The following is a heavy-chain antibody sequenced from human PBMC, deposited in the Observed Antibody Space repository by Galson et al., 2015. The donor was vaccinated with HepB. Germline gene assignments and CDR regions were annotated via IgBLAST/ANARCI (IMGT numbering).Heavy chain of an antibody. CDR2: IRDKGYSAAT. Sequence: SLRLSCAASGFTFGDYAMSWFRQAPGKGLEWVGFIRDKGYSAATEYAASVKGRFTISRDDSKSIAYLQMNNLKIEDTAVYYCTRAPYDSSGYISFDYWGQGTLVTVSS. CDR1: GFTFGDYA. D-gene: IGHD3-22*01. J-gene: IGHJ4*02. V-gene: IGHV3-49*03. CDR3: TRAPYDSSGYISFDY.